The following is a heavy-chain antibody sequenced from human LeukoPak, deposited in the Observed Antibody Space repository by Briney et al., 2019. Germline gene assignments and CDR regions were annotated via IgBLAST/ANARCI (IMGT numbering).Heavy chain of an antibody. Sequence: RSLRLPCAASGFTFSYYAMHWVRQAPGKGLEWVAVISYDGYIKYYADSVKGRFTISRDNSKNTLYLQMNSLRAEDTAVYYCARDRFTYCGGDCPFDYWGQGTLVPVSS. D-gene: IGHD2-21*02. CDR2: ISYDGYIK. CDR1: GFTFSYYA. J-gene: IGHJ4*02. CDR3: ARDRFTYCGGDCPFDY. V-gene: IGHV3-30-3*01.